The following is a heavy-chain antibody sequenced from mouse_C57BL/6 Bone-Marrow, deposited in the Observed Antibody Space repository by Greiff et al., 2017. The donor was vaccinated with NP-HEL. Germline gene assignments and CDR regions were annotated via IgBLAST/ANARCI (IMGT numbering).Heavy chain of an antibody. V-gene: IGHV14-4*01. CDR2: IDPENGDT. J-gene: IGHJ3*01. Sequence: EVQLQQSGAELVRPGASVKLSCTASGFNIKDDYMHWVKQRPEQGLEWIGWIDPENGDTEYASKFQGKATITADTSSNPAYLQLSSLTSEDTAVYYCTPLPVFAYWGQGTLVTVSA. D-gene: IGHD5-1*01. CDR1: GFNIKDDY. CDR3: TPLPVFAY.